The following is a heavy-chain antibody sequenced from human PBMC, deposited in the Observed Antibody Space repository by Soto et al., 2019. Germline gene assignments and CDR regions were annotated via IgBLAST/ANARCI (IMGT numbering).Heavy chain of an antibody. D-gene: IGHD4-17*01. CDR1: GGSFSGYY. Sequence: QVQLQQWGAGLLKPSETLSLTCAVYGGSFSGYYWSWIRQPPGKGLEWIGEINHSGSANYNPSLKSRGIISGDTSKNQFSLKLSSVTAADTAVYYCARGRGATVVTPGYFDLWGRGTLVTVSS. V-gene: IGHV4-34*01. CDR2: INHSGSA. J-gene: IGHJ2*01. CDR3: ARGRGATVVTPGYFDL.